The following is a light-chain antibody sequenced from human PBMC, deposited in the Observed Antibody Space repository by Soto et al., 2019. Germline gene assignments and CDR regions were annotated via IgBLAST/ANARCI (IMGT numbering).Light chain of an antibody. CDR3: ASYTGSSTYL. J-gene: IGLJ3*02. Sequence: QSVLTQPASMSGSPGQSITISCTGTSGDVGFYDFVSWYQQHPGKVPRLIINGVTKRPSGVSHRFSGSKSGNTASLTISGLQVEDEAAYSCASYTGSSTYLFGGGTKVTVL. CDR1: SGDVGFYDF. CDR2: GVT. V-gene: IGLV2-14*03.